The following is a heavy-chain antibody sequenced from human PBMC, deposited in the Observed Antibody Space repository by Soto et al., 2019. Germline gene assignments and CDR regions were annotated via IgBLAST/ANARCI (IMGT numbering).Heavy chain of an antibody. J-gene: IGHJ6*02. CDR3: ASSAGHPGDFFYYNGMDV. Sequence: SETLSLTCTVSGYSISSGSYWAWIRQPPGKGPEWIASIYHGGTTFYNPSLKSRITISVDTSNNQFSLKLTSVTAADTAVYYCASSAGHPGDFFYYNGMDVWGQGTTVTVSS. CDR2: IYHGGTT. V-gene: IGHV4-38-2*02. CDR1: GYSISSGSY. D-gene: IGHD3-10*01.